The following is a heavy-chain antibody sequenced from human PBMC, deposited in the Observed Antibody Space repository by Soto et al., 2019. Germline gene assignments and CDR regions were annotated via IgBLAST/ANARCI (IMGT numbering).Heavy chain of an antibody. CDR3: ASRPAVVPVEDY. CDR1: GGSFSGYY. D-gene: IGHD2-15*01. CDR2: INHSGST. Sequence: NPSETLSLTCAVYGGSFSGYYWSWIRQPPGKGLEWIGEINHSGSTNYNPSLKSRVTISVDTSKNQFSLKLSSVTAADTAVYYCASRPAVVPVEDYWGQGTLVTVSS. J-gene: IGHJ4*02. V-gene: IGHV4-34*01.